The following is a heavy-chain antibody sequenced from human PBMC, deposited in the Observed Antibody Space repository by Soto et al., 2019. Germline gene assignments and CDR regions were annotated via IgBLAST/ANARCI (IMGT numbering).Heavy chain of an antibody. V-gene: IGHV1-8*01. CDR1: GYTFTSYD. Sequence: VTVSRKASGYTFTSYDINWERQATGQGPERMGWMSSNTGTIAYAQKLQGRDTMTRKTSTSTAYMPLSSLSCEDTAVYYFARHRPGIKTFRSFDIWGRVTTFAVSS. CDR2: MSSNTGTI. D-gene: IGHD1-20*01. CDR3: ARHRPGIKTFRSFDI. J-gene: IGHJ3*02.